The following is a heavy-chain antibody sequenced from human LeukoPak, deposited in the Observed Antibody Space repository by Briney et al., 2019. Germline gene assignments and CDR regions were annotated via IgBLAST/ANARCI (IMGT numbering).Heavy chain of an antibody. Sequence: SETLSLTCTVSGASISHDYWNWFRQPLGKGLEWIGSIFYSEDANYNPSLKSRVTISVDTSKSQFSLTLTSVTAADTAVYYCAKGEAVTTSPFDYWGQGILVTVSS. CDR3: AKGEAVTTSPFDY. CDR1: GASISHDY. J-gene: IGHJ4*02. D-gene: IGHD4-17*01. V-gene: IGHV4-59*01. CDR2: IFYSEDA.